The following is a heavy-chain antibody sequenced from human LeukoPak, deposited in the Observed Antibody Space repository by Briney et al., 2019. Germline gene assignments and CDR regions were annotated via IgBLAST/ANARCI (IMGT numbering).Heavy chain of an antibody. CDR3: ARGVPYDSSGYESYYFDY. D-gene: IGHD3-22*01. J-gene: IGHJ4*02. Sequence: ASVKVSCKASGYTFTSYYMHWVRQAPGQGLEWMGWINPNSGGTNYAQKFQGRVTMTRDTSISTAYMELSRLRSDDTAVYYCARGVPYDSSGYESYYFDYWGQGTLVTVSS. CDR2: INPNSGGT. V-gene: IGHV1-2*02. CDR1: GYTFTSYY.